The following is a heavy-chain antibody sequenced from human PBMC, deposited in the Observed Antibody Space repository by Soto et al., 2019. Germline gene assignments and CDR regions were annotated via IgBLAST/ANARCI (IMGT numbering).Heavy chain of an antibody. CDR1: GGSISSGNYC. J-gene: IGHJ4*01. CDR2: IHYSGSS. V-gene: IGHV4-30-4*01. CDR3: ARDLDTATYFDY. Sequence: QVQLQESGPGLVKPSQSLSLTCTVSGGSISSGNYCWSWIRQPPGKGLEWIGFIHYSGSSYYNPSLKSRVTISVDTSKNQFSLKLDSVTAADTAVYYCARDLDTATYFDYCGHGTLVTVSS. D-gene: IGHD5-18*01.